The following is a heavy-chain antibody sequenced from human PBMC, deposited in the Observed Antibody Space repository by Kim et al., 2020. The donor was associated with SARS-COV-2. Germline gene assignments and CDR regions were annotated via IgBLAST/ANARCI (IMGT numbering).Heavy chain of an antibody. CDR1: GFTFSDYY. J-gene: IGHJ3*02. Sequence: GGSLRLSCAASGFTFSDYYMSWIRQAPGKGLEWVSYISSSGSTIYYADSVKGRFTISRDNAKNPLYLQMNSMRAEDTAVYYCASDDFSRYYDSSLDFDIWGQGTMVTVSS. D-gene: IGHD3-22*01. CDR3: ASDDFSRYYDSSLDFDI. CDR2: ISSSGSTI. V-gene: IGHV3-11*01.